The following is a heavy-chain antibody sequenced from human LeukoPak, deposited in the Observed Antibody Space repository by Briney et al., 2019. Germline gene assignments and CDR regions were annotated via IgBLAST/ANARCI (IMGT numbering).Heavy chain of an antibody. V-gene: IGHV4-39*01. D-gene: IGHD6-19*01. Sequence: SETLSLTCTVSGGSISSSSYYWGWIRQPPGKGLEWIGSIYYSGSTYYNPSLKSRVTISVDTSKNQFSLKLSSVTAADTAVYYCARHRLEGSSGWYQNYYYGMDVWGQGTTVTVSS. CDR3: ARHRLEGSSGWYQNYYYGMDV. J-gene: IGHJ6*02. CDR2: IYYSGST. CDR1: GGSISSSSYY.